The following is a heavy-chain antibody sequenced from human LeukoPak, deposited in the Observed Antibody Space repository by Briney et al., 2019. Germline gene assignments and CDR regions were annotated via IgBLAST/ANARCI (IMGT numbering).Heavy chain of an antibody. V-gene: IGHV4-59*08. CDR2: LYYSGNT. D-gene: IGHD4-17*01. CDR3: VRPRKDNDYGDYGGFDP. J-gene: IGHJ5*02. CDR1: GDSISTYY. Sequence: SETLSLTCAVYGDSISTYYWSWIRQPPGKGLEWLGYLYYSGNTNNNRSLKCRVTISLDASKNQFSLKLSSVTAADTAVYDCVRPRKDNDYGDYGGFDPWGQGTLVTVAS.